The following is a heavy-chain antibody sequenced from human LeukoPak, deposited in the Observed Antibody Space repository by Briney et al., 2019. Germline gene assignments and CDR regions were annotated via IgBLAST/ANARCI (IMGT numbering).Heavy chain of an antibody. Sequence: GGSLRLSCAASGFTVSSNYMSWVRQAPGKGLEWVSVIYSGGSTYYADSVKGRFTISRDNSKNTLYLQMNSLRAEDTAVYYCARVNGGNWFDPWGQGTRVTVSS. J-gene: IGHJ5*02. CDR3: ARVNGGNWFDP. CDR1: GFTVSSNY. CDR2: IYSGGST. D-gene: IGHD4-23*01. V-gene: IGHV3-66*01.